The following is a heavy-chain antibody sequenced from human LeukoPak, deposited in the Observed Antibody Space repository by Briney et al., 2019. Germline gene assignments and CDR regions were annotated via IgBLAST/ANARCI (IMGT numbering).Heavy chain of an antibody. D-gene: IGHD3-10*02. Sequence: GGTLRLSCAASGFTFSSYGMSWVRQAPGKGLEWVSAISGSGGSTYYADSVKGRFAISRDNAKNSLYLQMNSLRAEDTAVYYCAELDITMIGGVWGKGTAVTISS. CDR1: GFTFSSYG. CDR2: ISGSGGST. CDR3: AELDITMIGGV. V-gene: IGHV3-23*01. J-gene: IGHJ6*04.